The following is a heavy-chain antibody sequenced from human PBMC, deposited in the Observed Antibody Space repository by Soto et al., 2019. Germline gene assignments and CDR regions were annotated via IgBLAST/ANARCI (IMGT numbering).Heavy chain of an antibody. CDR1: GFSFSDYG. J-gene: IGHJ6*02. D-gene: IGHD6-13*01. CDR2: IWFDASHE. V-gene: IGHV3-33*01. Sequence: GGSLRLSCVASGFSFSDYGMHWVRQAPGKGLEWLTIIWFDASHEYYADSVKGRFTISRDNSNNTLYLQLNSLTADDTAVYFCARDQGRATADGPLGNGLDVWGQGTAVTVSS. CDR3: ARDQGRATADGPLGNGLDV.